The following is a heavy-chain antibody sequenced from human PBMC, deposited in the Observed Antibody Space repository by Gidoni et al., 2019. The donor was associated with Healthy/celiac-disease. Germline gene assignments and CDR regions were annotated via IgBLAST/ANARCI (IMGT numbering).Heavy chain of an antibody. CDR1: GFTFDDYA. CDR2: ISWDGGST. V-gene: IGHV3-43D*03. CDR3: AKDIRDYGDYYYYGMDV. J-gene: IGHJ6*02. D-gene: IGHD4-17*01. Sequence: EVQLVESGGVVVQPGGSLRLSCAASGFTFDDYAMQWVRQAPGKGLEWVSLISWDGGSTYYADSVNGRFTISRDNSKNSLYLQMNRLRAEYTALYYCAKDIRDYGDYYYYGMDVWGQGTTVTVSS.